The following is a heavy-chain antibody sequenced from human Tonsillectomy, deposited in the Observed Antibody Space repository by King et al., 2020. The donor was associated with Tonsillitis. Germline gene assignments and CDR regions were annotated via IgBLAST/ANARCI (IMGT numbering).Heavy chain of an antibody. J-gene: IGHJ4*02. D-gene: IGHD3-10*01. CDR3: ARLPPYGSGSYFNPIVY. CDR2: IYPGDSDT. Sequence: VQLVESGAEVKKPGESLNISCKGSGYSFTNYWIGWVRQMPGKGLEWMGIIYPGDSDTRYSPSFQGQVTISADKSISTAYLQWSSLKASDTAMYYCARLPPYGSGSYFNPIVYWGQGALVTVS. V-gene: IGHV5-51*01. CDR1: GYSFTNYW.